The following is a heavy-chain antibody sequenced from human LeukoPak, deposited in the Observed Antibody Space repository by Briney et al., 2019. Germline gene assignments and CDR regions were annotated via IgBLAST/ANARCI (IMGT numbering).Heavy chain of an antibody. V-gene: IGHV3-7*03. J-gene: IGHJ4*02. CDR2: IKKDGSQK. CDR3: TRVFGGYDVSDY. Sequence: EWVANIKKDGSQKYYVDSVEGRFTISRDSAKNSLYLQMDSLRVDDTAVYYCTRVFGGYDVSDYWGQGTLATVSS. D-gene: IGHD3-3*01.